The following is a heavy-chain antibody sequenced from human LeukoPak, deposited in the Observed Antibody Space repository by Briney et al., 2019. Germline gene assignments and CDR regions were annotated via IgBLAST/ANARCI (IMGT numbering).Heavy chain of an antibody. CDR3: ARSDGGVLYCGEDCYLDL. CDR1: GFGVSSNY. V-gene: IGHV3-66*01. J-gene: IGHJ4*02. D-gene: IGHD2-21*02. Sequence: LAGGSLRLSCEASGFGVSSNYINWVRQAPGKGLEWVSVIYRGEKTYYADSVKGRFNISRDSSKNTVFLQMNSLRAEDTAIYYCARSDGGVLYCGEDCYLDLWGQGTLVTVSS. CDR2: IYRGEKT.